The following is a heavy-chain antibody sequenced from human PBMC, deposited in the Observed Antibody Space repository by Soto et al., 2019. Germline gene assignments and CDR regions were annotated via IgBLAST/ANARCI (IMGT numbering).Heavy chain of an antibody. CDR3: AKEKFSVREKYFDY. J-gene: IGHJ4*02. Sequence: PGGSLRLSCAASGFTFSSYSMNWVRQAPGKGLEWVSSISSSSSYIYYADSVKGRFTISRDNSKNTLYLQMNSLRAEDTAVYYCAKEKFSVREKYFDYWGQGTLVTVSS. CDR2: ISSSSSYI. CDR1: GFTFSSYS. V-gene: IGHV3-21*04. D-gene: IGHD3-10*01.